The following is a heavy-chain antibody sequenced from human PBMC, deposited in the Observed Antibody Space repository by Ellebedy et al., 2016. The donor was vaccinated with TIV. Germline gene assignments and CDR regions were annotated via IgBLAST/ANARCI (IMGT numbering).Heavy chain of an antibody. D-gene: IGHD6-13*01. CDR2: ISGTGGSA. J-gene: IGHJ4*02. V-gene: IGHV3-23*01. CDR3: AKDGTWVGYYFDR. Sequence: GGSLRLXXVPSGVSFRSFTMSWVRQRLGKGLECVSAISGTGGSAYYADSVKGRFTISRDNSKNTLYLQMNSLRAEDTAVYYCAKDGTWVGYYFDRWGQGTLVTVSS. CDR1: GVSFRSFT.